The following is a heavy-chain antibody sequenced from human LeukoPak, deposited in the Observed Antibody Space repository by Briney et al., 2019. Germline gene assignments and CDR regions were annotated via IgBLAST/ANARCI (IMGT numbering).Heavy chain of an antibody. CDR1: GGAISSGTYY. D-gene: IGHD2-15*01. Sequence: KASETLSLTCTVSGGAISSGTYYWSWIRQSPGKGLEWIGYISHSGSTYYTPSLKSRVAISVDTSKNQFSLKLSSVTAADTAVYYCARGYCSGGSCYSSPGVWGKGARVTVSS. CDR3: ARGYCSGGSCYSSPGV. J-gene: IGHJ6*04. CDR2: ISHSGST. V-gene: IGHV4-30-2*06.